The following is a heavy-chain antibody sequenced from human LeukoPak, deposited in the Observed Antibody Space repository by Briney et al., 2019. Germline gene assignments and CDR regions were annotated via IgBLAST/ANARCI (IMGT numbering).Heavy chain of an antibody. CDR3: ARLSICSSTSCYTGAFDI. V-gene: IGHV4-61*02. CDR2: IYTSGST. D-gene: IGHD2-2*02. J-gene: IGHJ3*02. Sequence: SETLSLTCTVSGGSISSGSYYWSWLRQPAGKGLEWIGRIYTSGSTNYNPSLKSRVTISVDTSKNQFSLKLSSVTAADTAVYYCARLSICSSTSCYTGAFDIWGQGTMVTVSS. CDR1: GGSISSGSYY.